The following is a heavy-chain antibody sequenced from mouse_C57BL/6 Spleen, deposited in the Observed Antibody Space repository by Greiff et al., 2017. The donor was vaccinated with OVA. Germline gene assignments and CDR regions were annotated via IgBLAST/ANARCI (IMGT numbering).Heavy chain of an antibody. V-gene: IGHV1-53*01. CDR3: AREDDYDEGLHYYAMDY. CDR2: INPSNGGT. CDR1: GYTFTSYW. D-gene: IGHD2-4*01. Sequence: VQLQQPGTELVKPGASVKLSCKASGYTFTSYWMHWVKQRPGQGLEWIGNINPSNGGTNYNEKFKSKATLTVDKSSSTAYMQLSSLTSEDSAVYYCAREDDYDEGLHYYAMDYWGQGTSVTVSS. J-gene: IGHJ4*01.